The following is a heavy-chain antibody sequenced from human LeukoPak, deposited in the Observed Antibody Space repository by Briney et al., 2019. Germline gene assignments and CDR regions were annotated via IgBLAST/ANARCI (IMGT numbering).Heavy chain of an antibody. D-gene: IGHD3-3*01. CDR2: ISSSSSTI. J-gene: IGHJ6*03. V-gene: IGHV3-48*01. CDR1: GFTFSSYS. Sequence: GGSLRLSCAASGFTFSSYSMNWVRQAPGKGLEWVSYISSSSSTIYYADSVKGRFTISRDNAKNSLYLQMNSLRAEDTAVYYCVRDRFWSGYSDYYYYMDVWGKGTTVTVSS. CDR3: VRDRFWSGYSDYYYYMDV.